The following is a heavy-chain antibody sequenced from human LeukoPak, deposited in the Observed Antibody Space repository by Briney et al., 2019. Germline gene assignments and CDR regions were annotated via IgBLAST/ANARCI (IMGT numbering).Heavy chain of an antibody. J-gene: IGHJ4*02. CDR3: AAYCSGGSCYPYYFDY. Sequence: ASVKVSCKASGGTFSSYAISWVRQAPVQGLEWMGRIIPILGIANYAQKFQSRVTITADKSTSTAYMELGSLRSEDTAVYYCAAYCSGGSCYPYYFDYWGQGTLVTVSS. D-gene: IGHD2-15*01. V-gene: IGHV1-69*04. CDR2: IIPILGIA. CDR1: GGTFSSYA.